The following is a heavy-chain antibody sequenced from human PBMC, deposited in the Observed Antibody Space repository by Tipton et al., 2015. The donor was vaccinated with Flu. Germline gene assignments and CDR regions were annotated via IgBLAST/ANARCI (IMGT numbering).Heavy chain of an antibody. V-gene: IGHV4-38-2*01. J-gene: IGHJ4*02. CDR2: IYHSGGT. Sequence: GLVKPSETLSLTCVVSNYSIIDGYYWGWIRQPPGKGLEWIGTIYHSGGTNYNPSLKSRVTISVDTSKNEFSLKLSSVTAADTAVYFCARPNYYDTSGYYSFGYWGQGALVTVSS. CDR1: NYSIIDGYY. CDR3: ARPNYYDTSGYYSFGY. D-gene: IGHD3-22*01.